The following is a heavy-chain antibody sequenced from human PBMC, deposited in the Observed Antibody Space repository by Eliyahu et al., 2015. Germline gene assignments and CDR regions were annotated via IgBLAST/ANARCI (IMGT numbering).Heavy chain of an antibody. D-gene: IGHD2-21*02. V-gene: IGHV3-7*01. J-gene: IGHJ4*02. CDR1: GLTFRDYW. CDR3: ATDRWGDSEDRDH. CDR2: IKKDGSER. Sequence: QLVESGGGLVQPGGSLRLSCXASGLTFRDYWMSWVRQAPGKGLEWVANIKKDGSERWYVGSVKGRFTISRDNAKNSLYLQMDSLRSEDTGIYYCATDRWGDSEDRDHWGQGTLVTVSS.